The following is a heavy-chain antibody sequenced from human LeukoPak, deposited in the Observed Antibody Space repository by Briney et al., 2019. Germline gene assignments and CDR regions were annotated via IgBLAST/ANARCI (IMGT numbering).Heavy chain of an antibody. CDR1: GYTFTSYG. V-gene: IGHV1-18*01. CDR2: ISGYNGET. D-gene: IGHD3-10*01. J-gene: IGHJ3*01. CDR3: ARGELWFGETEDAFDF. Sequence: ASVKVSCKASGYTFTSYGITWVRQAPGQGLEWMGWISGYNGETNYAQKLQGRVTMTTDTSTSTDYMELRSLRSDDTDVYYCARGELWFGETEDAFDFWGQGTMVTVSS.